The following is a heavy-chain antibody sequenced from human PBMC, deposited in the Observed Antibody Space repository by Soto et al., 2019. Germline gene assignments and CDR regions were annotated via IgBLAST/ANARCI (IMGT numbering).Heavy chain of an antibody. D-gene: IGHD1-1*01. Sequence: SETLSPTCTVSGASIRGFYWSWIRKSAGEGLGWVGRIYATGTTDYNTSLKSRVMMSVNTSKEQFSRKLRSVTAADTAVYYCVRDGTKTLRDWLDPWGQGISVTVSS. CDR1: GASIRGFY. J-gene: IGHJ5*02. V-gene: IGHV4-4*07. CDR3: VRDGTKTLRDWLDP. CDR2: IYATGTT.